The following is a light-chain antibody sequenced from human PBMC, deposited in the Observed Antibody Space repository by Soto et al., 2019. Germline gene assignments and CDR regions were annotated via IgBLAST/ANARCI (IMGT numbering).Light chain of an antibody. V-gene: IGKV3-20*01. J-gene: IGKJ2*01. CDR1: PSVSSSY. Sequence: EIVLTQSPGTLSSSPGERATLPCRASPSVSSSYLAWYQQTPGQAPRLLIYGPSSRATGIPARFSGSGSGTDLTLTISTLEPEDFAVYYCQQYRSSPYTFGQGAKLEVK. CDR2: GPS. CDR3: QQYRSSPYT.